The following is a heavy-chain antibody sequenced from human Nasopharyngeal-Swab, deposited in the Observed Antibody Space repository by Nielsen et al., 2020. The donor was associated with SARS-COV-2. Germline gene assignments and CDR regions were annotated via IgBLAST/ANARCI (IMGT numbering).Heavy chain of an antibody. CDR3: ARYSNYYYYYGMDV. CDR2: INPNSGGT. CDR1: GYTFTGYY. D-gene: IGHD4-11*01. Sequence: ASVTVSCKASGYTFTGYYMHWVRQAPGQGLEWMVWINPNSGGTNYAQKFQGRVTMTRDTSISTAYMELSRLRSDDTAVYYCARYSNYYYYYGMDVWGQGTTVTVSS. V-gene: IGHV1-2*02. J-gene: IGHJ6*02.